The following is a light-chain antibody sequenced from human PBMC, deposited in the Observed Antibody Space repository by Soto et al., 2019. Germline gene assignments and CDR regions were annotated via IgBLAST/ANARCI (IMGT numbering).Light chain of an antibody. CDR1: QSVSSSY. CDR3: QQYGSSPPMYT. CDR2: GAS. Sequence: EIVLTQSPGTLSLSPGERATLSCRASQSVSSSYLAWYQQKPGQAPRLLIYGASSRATGIPDRFSGSGSGTAFTLSISRLESEDFAVYYCQQYGSSPPMYTLGQGTKLEIK. J-gene: IGKJ2*01. V-gene: IGKV3-20*01.